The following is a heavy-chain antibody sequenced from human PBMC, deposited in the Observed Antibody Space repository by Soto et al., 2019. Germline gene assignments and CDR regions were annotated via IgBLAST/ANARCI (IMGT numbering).Heavy chain of an antibody. CDR2: ISAYSGDT. CDR3: ARALHSGNYKGAFDI. D-gene: IGHD1-26*01. Sequence: QIQLVQSGAEVKKPGASVKVSCTASGYTFANYAMSWVRQAPGQGLEWMGWISAYSGDTNYAQNLQGRVTMTTDTSTNTAYRELRSLRADDTAVYYCARALHSGNYKGAFDIGGQGTMVTVSS. CDR1: GYTFANYA. V-gene: IGHV1-18*04. J-gene: IGHJ3*02.